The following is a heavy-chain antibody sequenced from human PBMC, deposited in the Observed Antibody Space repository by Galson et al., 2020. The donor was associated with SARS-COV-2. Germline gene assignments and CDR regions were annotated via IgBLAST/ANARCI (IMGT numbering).Heavy chain of an antibody. CDR3: TTADV. CDR1: GFTFSNAW. V-gene: IGHV3-15*07. Sequence: GGSLRLSCAASGFTFSNAWMNWVRQAPGKGLEWVGHIKTKTDGGTTDYAAPVKGRFTISRDDSKNTLYLQMNSLRTEDTALYYCTTADVWGQGTTVTVSS. J-gene: IGHJ6*02. CDR2: IKTKTDGGTT.